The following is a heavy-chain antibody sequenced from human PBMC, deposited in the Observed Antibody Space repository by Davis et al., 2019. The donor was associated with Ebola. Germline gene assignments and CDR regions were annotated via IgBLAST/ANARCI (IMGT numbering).Heavy chain of an antibody. J-gene: IGHJ6*02. D-gene: IGHD2-21*01. CDR3: AKDLLWWSASDV. V-gene: IGHV3-23*05. Sequence: GESLKISCVASGFTFGSYAMSWVRQAPGKGLEWVSGIGSSSNGRHYADSVKGRFTISRDDSKNTVYLQMNNLRAEDTAVYYCAKDLLWWSASDVWGQGTTVTVSS. CDR2: IGSSSNGR. CDR1: GFTFGSYA.